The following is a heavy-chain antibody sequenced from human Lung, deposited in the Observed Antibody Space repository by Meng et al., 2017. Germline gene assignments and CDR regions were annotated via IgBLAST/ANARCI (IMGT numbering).Heavy chain of an antibody. CDR2: VSGSDDIA. V-gene: IGHV3-23*01. J-gene: IGHJ4*02. CDR1: GFTFSGYA. Sequence: EVQLLESGGCLVQPGGSLRLSCAASGFTFSGYAMTWVRQAPGKGLEWVSSVSGSDDIAYYGDSVKGRVTISRDNSKNTLYLQMNSLRAEDTAVYFCAKDLGASRSYYFEYWGQGTVVTVSS. D-gene: IGHD2-2*01. CDR3: AKDLGASRSYYFEY.